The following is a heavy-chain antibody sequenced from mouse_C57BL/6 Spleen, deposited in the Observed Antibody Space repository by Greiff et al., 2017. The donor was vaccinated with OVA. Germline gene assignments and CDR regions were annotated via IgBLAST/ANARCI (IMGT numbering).Heavy chain of an antibody. D-gene: IGHD2-1*01. CDR1: GFTFSDYG. V-gene: IGHV5-17*01. CDR2: ISSGSSTI. J-gene: IGHJ1*03. Sequence: EVLLVESGGGLVKPGGSLKLSCAASGFTFSDYGMHWVRQAPEKGLEWVAYISSGSSTIYYADKVKGRFTISRDNATNTLFLQMTSLRSEDAAVYYCAGPGNYLYGYFDVWGTGTTVTVSS. CDR3: AGPGNYLYGYFDV.